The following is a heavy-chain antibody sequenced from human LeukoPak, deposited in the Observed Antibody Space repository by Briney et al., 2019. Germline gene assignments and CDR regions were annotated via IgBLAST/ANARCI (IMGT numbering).Heavy chain of an antibody. J-gene: IGHJ1*01. CDR2: INPNSGGT. D-gene: IGHD6-13*01. V-gene: IGHV1-2*02. Sequence: ASVKVSCKASGYTFTGYYMHWVRQAPGQGLEWMGWINPNSGGTNYAQKFQGRVTMTRDTSISTAYMELSRLRSDDTAVYYCARGYPLSTTAAGTYFQHWGQGTLVTVSS. CDR3: ARGYPLSTTAAGTYFQH. CDR1: GYTFTGYY.